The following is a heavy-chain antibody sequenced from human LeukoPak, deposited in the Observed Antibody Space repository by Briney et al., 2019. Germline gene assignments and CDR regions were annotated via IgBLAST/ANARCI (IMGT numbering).Heavy chain of an antibody. Sequence: SVKVSCKASGGTFSSYTISWVRQAPGQGLEWMGRIIPIFGTANYAQKFQGRVTITTDESTSTAYMELSSLRSEDTAVYYCAGSSGYYRDAFDIWGQGTMVTVSS. CDR1: GGTFSSYT. CDR2: IIPIFGTA. D-gene: IGHD3-22*01. CDR3: AGSSGYYRDAFDI. J-gene: IGHJ3*02. V-gene: IGHV1-69*05.